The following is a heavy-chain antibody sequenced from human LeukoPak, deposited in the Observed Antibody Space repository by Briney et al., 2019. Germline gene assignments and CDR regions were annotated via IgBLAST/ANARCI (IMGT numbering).Heavy chain of an antibody. CDR1: GFSFSSYA. CDR3: AKDQEGGGATWGY. V-gene: IGHV3-23*01. J-gene: IGHJ4*02. D-gene: IGHD1-26*01. Sequence: GGSLRLSCAASGFSFSSYAMTWARQAPVKGLEWVSAISGDGTRTYYADSVKGRFTISRDNSKNTLYLQMNSLRAEDTAVYYCAKDQEGGGATWGYWGQGTLVTVSS. CDR2: ISGDGTRT.